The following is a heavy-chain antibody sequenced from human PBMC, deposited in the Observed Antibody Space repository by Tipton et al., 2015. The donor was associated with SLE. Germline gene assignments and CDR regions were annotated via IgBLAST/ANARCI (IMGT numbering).Heavy chain of an antibody. D-gene: IGHD5/OR15-5a*01. V-gene: IGHV4-34*09. CDR1: GGSFRGYY. CDR2: IYYSGGT. J-gene: IGHJ3*02. CDR3: AREVNIVDDSDAFDI. Sequence: TLSLTCAVYGGSFRGYYWTWIRQSPNKGLEWIGYIYYSGGTFYNPSLKSRVITSVEISKNQFSLKLNSVTAADTAVYYCAREVNIVDDSDAFDIWGQGTMVTVSP.